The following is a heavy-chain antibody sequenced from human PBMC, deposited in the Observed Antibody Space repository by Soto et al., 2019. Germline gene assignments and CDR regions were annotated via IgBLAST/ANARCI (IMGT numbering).Heavy chain of an antibody. V-gene: IGHV1-18*01. D-gene: IGHD1-7*01. CDR2: ISAHNGNT. Sequence: ASVKVSCKASGYTFTSYGIIWVRQAPGQGLEWMGWISAHNGNTNYAQKLQGRVTMTTDTSTSTAYMELRSLRSDDTAVYYCARDPGTKDAFDIWGQGTMVTVSS. J-gene: IGHJ3*02. CDR3: ARDPGTKDAFDI. CDR1: GYTFTSYG.